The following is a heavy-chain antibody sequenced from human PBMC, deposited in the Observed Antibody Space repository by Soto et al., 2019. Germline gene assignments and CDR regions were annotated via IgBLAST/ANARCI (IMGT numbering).Heavy chain of an antibody. D-gene: IGHD2-2*01. CDR2: ISGYSGNT. J-gene: IGHJ4*02. Sequence: QVQLVQSGAEVQKPGASVKVSCKASGYTFTSYGISWVRQAPGQGLEWMGWISGYSGNTKYAQKFQGRVTMTTDISRSTANMELRSLRSDDTAVYYCAREDCVSSSCYQGDYWGQGALVTVSS. CDR3: AREDCVSSSCYQGDY. V-gene: IGHV1-18*01. CDR1: GYTFTSYG.